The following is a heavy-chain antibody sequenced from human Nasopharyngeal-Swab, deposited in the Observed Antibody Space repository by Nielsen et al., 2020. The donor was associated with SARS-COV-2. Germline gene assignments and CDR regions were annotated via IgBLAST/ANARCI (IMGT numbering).Heavy chain of an antibody. CDR3: ASSHCSSTSCYHWFDP. V-gene: IGHV1-69*10. CDR2: IIPILGIA. J-gene: IGHJ5*02. D-gene: IGHD2-2*01. Sequence: WVRQAPGQGLEWMGGIIPILGIANYAQKFQGRVTITADKSTSTAYMEPSSLRSEDTAVYYCASSHCSSTSCYHWFDPWGQGTLVTVSS.